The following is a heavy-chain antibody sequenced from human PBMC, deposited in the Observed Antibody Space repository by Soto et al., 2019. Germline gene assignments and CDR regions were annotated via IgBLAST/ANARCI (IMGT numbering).Heavy chain of an antibody. CDR1: GASISGFY. D-gene: IGHD1-1*01. CDR2: IYATGTT. CDR3: VRGGTKTLRDWFDP. J-gene: IGHJ5*02. Sequence: SETLSLTCTVSGASISGFYWSWIRKSAGKGLEWIGRIYATGTTDYNPSLKSRVMMSVDTSKKQFSLKLRSVTAADTAVYYCVRGGTKTLRDWFDPWGQGISVTVSS. V-gene: IGHV4-4*07.